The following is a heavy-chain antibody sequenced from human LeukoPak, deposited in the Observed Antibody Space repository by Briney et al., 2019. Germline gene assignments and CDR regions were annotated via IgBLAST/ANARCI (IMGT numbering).Heavy chain of an antibody. J-gene: IGHJ4*02. CDR1: GGTFSSYA. D-gene: IGHD3-3*01. Sequence: GASVKVSCKASGGTFSSYAISWVRQAPGQGLEWMGSIIPIFGIANYAQKFQGRVTITADKSTSTAYMELSSLRSEDTAVYYCAREGARIFGVVEEGFDYWGQGTLVTVSS. CDR3: AREGARIFGVVEEGFDY. V-gene: IGHV1-69*04. CDR2: IIPIFGIA.